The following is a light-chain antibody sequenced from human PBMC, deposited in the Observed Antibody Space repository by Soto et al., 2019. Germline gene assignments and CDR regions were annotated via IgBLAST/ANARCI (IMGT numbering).Light chain of an antibody. CDR2: KAS. Sequence: DIRMTQSPSTLSASVGDIVTITCRASQSVSTWLAWYQQKPGKAPKLLIYKASNLESGVPSRFTGSGSGTEFTLTISSLQPDDFAVYYCQQRNIWPPVTFGQGTRLEIK. V-gene: IGKV1-5*03. CDR1: QSVSTW. J-gene: IGKJ5*01. CDR3: QQRNIWPPVT.